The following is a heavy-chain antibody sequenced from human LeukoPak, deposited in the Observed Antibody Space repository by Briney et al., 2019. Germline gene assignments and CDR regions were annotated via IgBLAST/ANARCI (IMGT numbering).Heavy chain of an antibody. CDR2: IRSKAYGGAT. CDR3: TRVYSSSWRRSRTYYYMDV. CDR1: GFTFGDYA. Sequence: GGSLRLSCTASGFTFGDYAMSWFRQAPGKGLEWVGFIRSKAYGGATEYAASVKGRFTISRDDSKSIAYLQMNSLKTEDTAVYYCTRVYSSSWRRSRTYYYMDVWGKGTTVTVSS. D-gene: IGHD6-6*01. V-gene: IGHV3-49*03. J-gene: IGHJ6*03.